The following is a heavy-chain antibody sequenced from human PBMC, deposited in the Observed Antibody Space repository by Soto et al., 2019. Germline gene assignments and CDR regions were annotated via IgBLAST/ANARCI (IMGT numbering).Heavy chain of an antibody. CDR2: ISAYNGNT. CDR3: ARGRWLQSRLFDY. J-gene: IGHJ4*02. Sequence: ASLKVSCKASGGTFSSYAISWVRQAPGQGLEWMGWISAYNGNTNYAQKLQGRVTMTTDTSTSTAYMELRSLRSDDTAVYYCARGRWLQSRLFDYWGQGTLVTVSS. D-gene: IGHD5-12*01. CDR1: GGTFSSYA. V-gene: IGHV1-18*01.